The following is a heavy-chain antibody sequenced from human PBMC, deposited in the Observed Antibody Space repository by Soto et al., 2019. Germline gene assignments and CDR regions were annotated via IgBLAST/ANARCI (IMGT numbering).Heavy chain of an antibody. CDR1: GFTVSSYY. CDR2: IYSAGSA. D-gene: IGHD2-2*01. V-gene: IGHV3-66*01. J-gene: IGHJ4*02. Sequence: LRLSCAASGFTVSSYYMSWVRQAPGKGLEWVSVIYSAGSADFADSVKGRFTISRDNSKNTLYLQMSSLRAEDTAVYYCARVPSSSYHYFDYWGQGTLVTVSS. CDR3: ARVPSSSYHYFDY.